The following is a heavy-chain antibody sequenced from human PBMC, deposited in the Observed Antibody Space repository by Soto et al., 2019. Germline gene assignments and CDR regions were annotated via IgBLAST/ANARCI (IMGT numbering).Heavy chain of an antibody. D-gene: IGHD6-6*01. Sequence: GGSLRLSCAASGFIFSNYAMSWVRQAPGKGLEWVSGISGSGSSTYYTDSVKGRFTISRDNSKNTLYLQMNSLRAEDTAVYYCNAYGRAARPVDYGMDVWGQGTTVTVSS. CDR3: NAYGRAARPVDYGMDV. CDR2: ISGSGSST. J-gene: IGHJ6*02. V-gene: IGHV3-23*01. CDR1: GFIFSNYA.